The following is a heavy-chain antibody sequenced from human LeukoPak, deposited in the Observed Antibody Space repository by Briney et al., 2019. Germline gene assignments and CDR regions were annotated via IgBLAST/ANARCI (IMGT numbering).Heavy chain of an antibody. CDR1: GFTFSDTW. CDR3: AKDLMYYYDSSGYSDY. J-gene: IGHJ4*02. V-gene: IGHV3-23*01. D-gene: IGHD3-22*01. CDR2: MSGSGGIT. Sequence: GGSLRLSCAASGFTFSDTWMHWGRQAPAKGLGWVSAMSGSGGITYYADSVKGPFTISRDNSNNTLYLKMNSLRAEDTAVYYCAKDLMYYYDSSGYSDYWGQGTLVTVSS.